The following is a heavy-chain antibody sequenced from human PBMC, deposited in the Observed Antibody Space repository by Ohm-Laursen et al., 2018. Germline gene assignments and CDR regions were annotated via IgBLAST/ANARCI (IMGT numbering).Heavy chain of an antibody. CDR3: AKDSGPYSGYYTVGTYDY. D-gene: IGHD3-3*01. J-gene: IGHJ4*02. V-gene: IGHV3-23*01. Sequence: SLRLSCTASGFSFSRYAMNWVRQAPGKGLEWVSVISGSGDKTYYADSVKGRFTISRDNAKNMLYLQMSSLRTDDTALYYCAKDSGPYSGYYTVGTYDYWGQGTLVTVSS. CDR2: ISGSGDKT. CDR1: GFSFSRYA.